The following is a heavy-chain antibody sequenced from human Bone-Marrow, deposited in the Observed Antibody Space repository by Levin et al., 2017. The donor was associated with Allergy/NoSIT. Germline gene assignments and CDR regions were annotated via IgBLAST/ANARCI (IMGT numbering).Heavy chain of an antibody. Sequence: LAGGSLRLSCAASGFSFSTYWMYWVRQAPVKGLEWVANIKSDGSQKYYVDSVKGRFTISRDNAKNSLYLLMNSLRGEDTAVYYCAARTWIGNLLLEYWGQGTLVTVSS. V-gene: IGHV3-7*01. D-gene: IGHD3-10*01. CDR2: IKSDGSQK. CDR1: GFSFSTYW. J-gene: IGHJ4*02. CDR3: AARTWIGNLLLEY.